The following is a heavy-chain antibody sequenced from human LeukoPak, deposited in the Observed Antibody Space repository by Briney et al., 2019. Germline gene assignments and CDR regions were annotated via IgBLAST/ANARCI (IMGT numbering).Heavy chain of an antibody. Sequence: GGPLRLSCAASGFTFDDYAMHWVRQAPGKGLEWVSGISWNSGSIGYADSVKGRFTISRDNAKNSLYLQMNSLRAEDMALYYCAKGGAGSSSSELDYWGQGTLVTVSS. CDR1: GFTFDDYA. CDR2: ISWNSGSI. J-gene: IGHJ4*02. D-gene: IGHD6-6*01. CDR3: AKGGAGSSSSELDY. V-gene: IGHV3-9*03.